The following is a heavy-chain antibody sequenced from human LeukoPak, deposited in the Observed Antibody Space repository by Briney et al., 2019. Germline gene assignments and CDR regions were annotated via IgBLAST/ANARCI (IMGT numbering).Heavy chain of an antibody. D-gene: IGHD3-22*01. V-gene: IGHV3-21*01. J-gene: IGHJ4*02. CDR3: ARDLSGDYDSSEIDY. CDR2: ISTSSIYI. Sequence: ETGGSLRLSCAVSGFIFSSYSMNWVRQAPGKGLEWVSSISTSSIYIYYADSVKGRFTISRDNAKNSMYLQMKSLRAEDTAVYYCARDLSGDYDSSEIDYWGLGTLVTVSS. CDR1: GFIFSSYS.